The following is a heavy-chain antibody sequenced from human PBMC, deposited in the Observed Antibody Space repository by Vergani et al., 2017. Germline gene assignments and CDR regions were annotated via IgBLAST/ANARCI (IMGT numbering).Heavy chain of an antibody. V-gene: IGHV3-23*01. CDR2: ISGSGGST. D-gene: IGHD2-2*01. CDR1: GFTFSSYA. Sequence: EVQLLESGGGLVQPGGSLRLSCAASGFTFSSYAMSWVRQAPGKGLEWVSAISGSGGSTYYADSVKGRFTISRDNSKNTLYLQMNSLRAEDTAVYYCAKVNRIVVVPAAGYYFDYWGQGTLVTVSS. J-gene: IGHJ4*02. CDR3: AKVNRIVVVPAAGYYFDY.